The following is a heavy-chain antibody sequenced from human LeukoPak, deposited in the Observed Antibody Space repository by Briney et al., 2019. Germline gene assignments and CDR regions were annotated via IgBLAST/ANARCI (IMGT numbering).Heavy chain of an antibody. Sequence: PSETLSLTCTVSGGSISSYYWSWIRQPPGKGLEWIGYIYYSGSTNYNPSLKSRVTISVDTSKNQFSLKLSSVTAADTAVYYCARMGSSLYGDYRDYWGQGTLVTVSS. J-gene: IGHJ4*02. V-gene: IGHV4-59*12. D-gene: IGHD4-17*01. CDR3: ARMGSSLYGDYRDY. CDR2: IYYSGST. CDR1: GGSISSYY.